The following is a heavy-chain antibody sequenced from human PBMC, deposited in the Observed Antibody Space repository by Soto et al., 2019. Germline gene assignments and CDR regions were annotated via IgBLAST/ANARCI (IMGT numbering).Heavy chain of an antibody. D-gene: IGHD3-10*01. CDR2: IYHSGRT. Sequence: QVQLQESGPGLVKPSGTLSLTCAVSSGSISSSNWWSWVRQPPGKGLEWIGEIYHSGRTTYNPSLESRVTMSVDKSRNQFSLKLSSVTAADTAVYYCARDQGSGSCTLDYWGQGTLVTVSS. CDR1: SGSISSSNW. V-gene: IGHV4-4*02. J-gene: IGHJ4*02. CDR3: ARDQGSGSCTLDY.